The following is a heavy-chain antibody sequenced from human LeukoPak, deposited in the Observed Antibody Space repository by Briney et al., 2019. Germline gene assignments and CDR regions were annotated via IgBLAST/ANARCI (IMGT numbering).Heavy chain of an antibody. V-gene: IGHV5-51*01. CDR2: IYPGDSDT. CDR1: GYSFTSYW. J-gene: IGHJ5*02. Sequence: GESLKISCKGSGYSFTSYWIGWVRQMPGKGLEWMGIIYPGDSDTRYSPSFQGQVTISADKSISTAYLQWSSLKASDTAMYYCASLAAKDLEWFPQGFDPWGQGTLVTVSS. D-gene: IGHD3-3*01. CDR3: ASLAAKDLEWFPQGFDP.